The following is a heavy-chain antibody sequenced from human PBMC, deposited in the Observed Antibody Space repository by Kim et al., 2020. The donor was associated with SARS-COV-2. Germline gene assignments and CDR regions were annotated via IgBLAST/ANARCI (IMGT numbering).Heavy chain of an antibody. Sequence: FQGRVTITADESTGTAYMELSSLRSEDTAVYYCARGYYYDSSGYGAYFDYWGQGTLVTVSS. J-gene: IGHJ4*02. D-gene: IGHD3-22*01. CDR3: ARGYYYDSSGYGAYFDY. V-gene: IGHV1-69*01.